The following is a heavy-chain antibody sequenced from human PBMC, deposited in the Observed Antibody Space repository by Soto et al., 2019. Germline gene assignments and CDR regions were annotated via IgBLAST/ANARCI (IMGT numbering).Heavy chain of an antibody. CDR3: ANDRPGLLWFGELSPGNWFDP. Sequence: SETLSLTCTVSVGPISRGDYYWSWSRQAPGKGLGWIGYIYYSGSTYYNPSLKSRVTISVDTSNTPFSLKLSSVTAADTAVYYCANDRPGLLWFGELSPGNWFDPWGQGTLVTVSS. CDR2: IYYSGST. CDR1: VGPISRGDYY. J-gene: IGHJ5*02. D-gene: IGHD3-10*01. V-gene: IGHV4-30-4*01.